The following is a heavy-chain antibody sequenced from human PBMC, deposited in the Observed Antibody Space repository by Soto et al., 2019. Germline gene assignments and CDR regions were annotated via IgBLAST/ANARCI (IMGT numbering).Heavy chain of an antibody. CDR2: IYYSGST. Sequence: QLQLQESGPGLVKPSETLSLTCTVSGGSISSSSYYWGWIRQPPGKGLEWIGSIYYSGSTYYNPSLKRRGAISVHTSKTQFSLKLSAGTAADTAVYYCARLVYDSSGYRPGWGQGTLVTVSS. J-gene: IGHJ4*02. V-gene: IGHV4-39*01. CDR3: ARLVYDSSGYRPG. CDR1: GGSISSSSYY. D-gene: IGHD3-22*01.